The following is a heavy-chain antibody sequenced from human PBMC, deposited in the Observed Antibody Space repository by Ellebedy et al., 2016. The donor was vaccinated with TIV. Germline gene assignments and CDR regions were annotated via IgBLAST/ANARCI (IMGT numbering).Heavy chain of an antibody. CDR3: AREGGNWNDGPDAFDI. V-gene: IGHV3-53*04. CDR2: IYSGGST. CDR1: GFTVSSNY. D-gene: IGHD1-20*01. Sequence: GESLKISCAASGFTVSSNYMSWVRQAPGKGLEWVSVIYSGGSTYYADSVKGRFTIPRHNSKNTLYLQMNSLRAEDTAVYYCAREGGNWNDGPDAFDIWGQGTMVTVSS. J-gene: IGHJ3*02.